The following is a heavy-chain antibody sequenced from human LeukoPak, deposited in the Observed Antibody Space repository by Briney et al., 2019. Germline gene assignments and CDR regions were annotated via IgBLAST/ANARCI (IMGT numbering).Heavy chain of an antibody. CDR2: IRPSGDNT. CDR1: GFTFSSYD. V-gene: IGHV3-23*01. D-gene: IGHD6-19*01. Sequence: GGSLRLSCAASGFTFSSYDVTWVRQAPGRGLEWVSSIRPSGDNTYYGDSVKGRFTISRDNSKNTVYLQMKNMRVDDTAVYYCARVAGWHWFDPWGQGILVTVSS. J-gene: IGHJ5*02. CDR3: ARVAGWHWFDP.